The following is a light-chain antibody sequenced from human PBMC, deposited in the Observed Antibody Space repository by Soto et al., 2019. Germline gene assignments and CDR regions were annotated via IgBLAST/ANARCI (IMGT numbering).Light chain of an antibody. CDR2: DAS. CDR3: QQRGET. V-gene: IGKV3-11*01. Sequence: MLTQSPATLSLSPGVRATLSCTASQGISTYIAWYQQKPGHPPRLLMFDASRRATGIPPRVSGGGFGTQFTLTINNLEPDDFAVYYCQQRGETFGPGTRLEI. CDR1: QGISTY. J-gene: IGKJ5*01.